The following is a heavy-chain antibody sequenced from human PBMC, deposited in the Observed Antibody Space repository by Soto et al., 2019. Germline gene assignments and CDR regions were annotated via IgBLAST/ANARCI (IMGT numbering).Heavy chain of an antibody. J-gene: IGHJ6*02. V-gene: IGHV1-69*06. CDR1: GGTFISYA. D-gene: IGHD6-13*01. CDR3: ARVTQQLADV. CDR2: IIPIFGTA. Sequence: QVQLVQSGAEVKKTGSSVKVSCKASGGTFISYAISWVRQDPGQGLEWMGGIIPIFGTANYAQKFQGRVTITADKSTSTAYMELSSLRSDDTAVYYCARVTQQLADVWVQGTTVTVSS.